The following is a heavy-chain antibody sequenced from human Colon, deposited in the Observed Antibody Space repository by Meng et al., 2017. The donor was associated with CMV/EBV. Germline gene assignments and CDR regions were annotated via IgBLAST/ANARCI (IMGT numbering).Heavy chain of an antibody. V-gene: IGHV4-34*01. Sequence: VQLQRWGRGLLKPSETLSLTCAVYGGSFSGYYWSWIRQPPGKGLEWIGEINHSGSTNYNPSLKSRVTISVDTSKNQFSLKLSSVTAADTAVYYCARGLYGSGRHQIDYWGQGTLVTVSS. J-gene: IGHJ4*02. D-gene: IGHD3-10*01. CDR1: GGSFSGYY. CDR3: ARGLYGSGRHQIDY. CDR2: INHSGST.